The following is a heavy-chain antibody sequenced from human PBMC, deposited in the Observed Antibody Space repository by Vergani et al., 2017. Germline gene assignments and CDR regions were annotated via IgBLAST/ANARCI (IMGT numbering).Heavy chain of an antibody. Sequence: EVQLVESGGGLVQPGGSLRLSCAASGFTVSSNYMSWVRQAPGKGLEWVSVIYSGGSTYYADSVKGRYTISRDNSKNTLYLQMNSLGAEDTAEYYCARGRGDGYNYDYFDYWGQGTLVTVSS. CDR2: IYSGGST. V-gene: IGHV3-66*02. J-gene: IGHJ4*02. D-gene: IGHD5-24*01. CDR1: GFTVSSNY. CDR3: ARGRGDGYNYDYFDY.